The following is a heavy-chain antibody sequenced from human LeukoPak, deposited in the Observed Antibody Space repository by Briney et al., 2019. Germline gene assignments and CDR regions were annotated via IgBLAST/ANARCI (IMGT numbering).Heavy chain of an antibody. D-gene: IGHD2-15*01. J-gene: IGHJ4*02. Sequence: SETLSLTCTVSGGSISSGDYYWSWIRQPPGKGLEWIGYIYYSGSTYYNPSLKSRVTISADTSKNQFSLKLSSVTAADTAVYYCARIRYCSGGSCYRFRTHFDYWGQGTLVTVSS. V-gene: IGHV4-30-4*01. CDR1: GGSISSGDYY. CDR3: ARIRYCSGGSCYRFRTHFDY. CDR2: IYYSGST.